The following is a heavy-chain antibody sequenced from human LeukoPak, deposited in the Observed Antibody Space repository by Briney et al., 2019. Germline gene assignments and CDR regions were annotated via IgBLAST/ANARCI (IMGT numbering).Heavy chain of an antibody. CDR2: IVVGSGNT. D-gene: IGHD4-23*01. J-gene: IGHJ3*02. CDR1: GFTFTSSA. Sequence: SVKVSCKASGFTFTSSAVQWVRQARGQRLEWIGWIVVGSGNTNYAQKFQERVTITRDMSTSTAYMELSSLRSEDTAVYYCAADRTGETGVIAFDIWGQGTMVTVSS. CDR3: AADRTGETGVIAFDI. V-gene: IGHV1-58*01.